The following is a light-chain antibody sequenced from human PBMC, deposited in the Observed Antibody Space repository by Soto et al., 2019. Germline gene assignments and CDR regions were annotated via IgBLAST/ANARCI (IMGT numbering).Light chain of an antibody. CDR1: QSVSSY. CDR3: QQRSNWPT. V-gene: IGKV3-11*01. J-gene: IGKJ4*01. Sequence: EIVLTHSPATLSLSPGERATLSCRASQSVSSYLAWYQQKPGQAPRLLIYDASNRATGIPARFSGSGSGTDFTLTISSLEPEDFAVYYCQQRSNWPTFGGGTKV. CDR2: DAS.